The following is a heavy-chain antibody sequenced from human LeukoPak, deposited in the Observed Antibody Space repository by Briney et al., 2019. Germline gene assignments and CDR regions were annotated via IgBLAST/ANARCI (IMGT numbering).Heavy chain of an antibody. Sequence: GGSLRLSCAASGFTFSSYAMHWVRQAPGKGLEWVAVISYDGSNKYYADSVKGRFTISRDNSKNTLYLQMNSLRAEDTAVYYCARVRPTSPDYWGQGTLVTVSS. CDR2: ISYDGSNK. J-gene: IGHJ4*02. V-gene: IGHV3-30-3*01. CDR1: GFTFSSYA. CDR3: ARVRPTSPDY.